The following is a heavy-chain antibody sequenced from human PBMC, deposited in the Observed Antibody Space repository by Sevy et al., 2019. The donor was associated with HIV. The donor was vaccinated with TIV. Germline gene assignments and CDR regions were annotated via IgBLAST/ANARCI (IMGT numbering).Heavy chain of an antibody. CDR3: AKESNGYAFDY. CDR1: GFTFDDYT. Sequence: GGSLRLSCAASGFTFDDYTMHWVRQAPGKGLEWVSLISWDGGSTYYADSVKGRFTISRDNTKNSLYLQMNSLRTEDTALYYCAKESNGYAFDYWGQGTLVTVSS. J-gene: IGHJ4*02. D-gene: IGHD5-12*01. V-gene: IGHV3-43*01. CDR2: ISWDGGST.